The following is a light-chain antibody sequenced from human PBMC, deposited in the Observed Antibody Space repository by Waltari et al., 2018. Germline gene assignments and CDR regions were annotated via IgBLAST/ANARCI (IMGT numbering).Light chain of an antibody. CDR3: QQSYSTPLT. CDR1: QSISSY. Sequence: ENLMTKTTYSRSAPVGERVTITCRASQSISSYLNCDQQKPGKAPKLLIYAASSLQSGVPSRFSGSGSGTDFTLTISSLQPEDFATYYCQQSYSTPLTFGGGTKVEIK. CDR2: AAS. V-gene: IGKV1-39*01. J-gene: IGKJ4*01.